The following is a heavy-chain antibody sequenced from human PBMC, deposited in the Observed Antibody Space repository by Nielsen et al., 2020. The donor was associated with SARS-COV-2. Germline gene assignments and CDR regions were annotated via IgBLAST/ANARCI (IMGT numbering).Heavy chain of an antibody. CDR1: GFTFDDYA. J-gene: IGHJ4*02. V-gene: IGHV3-9*01. CDR2: ISWNSGSI. CDR3: ASGIYGGRPGY. D-gene: IGHD4-23*01. Sequence: GGSLRLSCAASGFTFDDYAMHWVRQAPGKGLVWVSGISWNSGSIGYADSVKGRFTISRDNAKNYLYLQMNSLRAEDTAVYYCASGIYGGRPGYWGQGTLVTVSS.